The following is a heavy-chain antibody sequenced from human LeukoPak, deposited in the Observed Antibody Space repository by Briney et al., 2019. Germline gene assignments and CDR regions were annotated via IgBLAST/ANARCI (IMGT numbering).Heavy chain of an antibody. CDR3: ARGGYYDSSGYSPHGGFDP. Sequence: PSETLSLTCTVSGGTISSYYWSWIRQPAGKGLEWIGRIYTSGSTNYSPSLKSRVTMSVDTSKNQFSLKLSSVTAADTAVYYCARGGYYDSSGYSPHGGFDPWGQGTLVTVSS. J-gene: IGHJ5*02. CDR2: IYTSGST. D-gene: IGHD3-22*01. V-gene: IGHV4-4*07. CDR1: GGTISSYY.